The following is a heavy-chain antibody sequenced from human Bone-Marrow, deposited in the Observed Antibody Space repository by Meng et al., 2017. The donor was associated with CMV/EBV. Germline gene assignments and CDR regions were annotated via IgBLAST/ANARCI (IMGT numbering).Heavy chain of an antibody. J-gene: IGHJ6*02. CDR1: GFTFSGYW. CDR3: ARDGSRYCSSTSCAGGHYYYYGMDV. V-gene: IGHV3-7*03. CDR2: IKQGGGEK. D-gene: IGHD2-2*01. Sequence: GGSLRLSCAASGFTFSGYWMNWVRQAPGRGLEWVANIKQGGGEKNYVDSVKGRFTISRDNAKNSLYLQMDSLRAEDTAVYYCARDGSRYCSSTSCAGGHYYYYGMDVWGQGTTVTVSS.